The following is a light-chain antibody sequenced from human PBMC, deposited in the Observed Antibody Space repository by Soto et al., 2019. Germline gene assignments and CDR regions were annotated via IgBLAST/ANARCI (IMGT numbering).Light chain of an antibody. V-gene: IGLV1-40*01. CDR2: GNS. CDR1: SSNIGARYD. Sequence: QSVLTQPPSVSGAPGQRVTISCTGSSSNIGARYDVHWYQQLPGTAPKLLIYGNSNRPSGVPDRFSGSKSGTSASLAITGLQAEDAADYYCQSYDSSQRDVIFGGGTKLTVL. CDR3: QSYDSSQRDVI. J-gene: IGLJ2*01.